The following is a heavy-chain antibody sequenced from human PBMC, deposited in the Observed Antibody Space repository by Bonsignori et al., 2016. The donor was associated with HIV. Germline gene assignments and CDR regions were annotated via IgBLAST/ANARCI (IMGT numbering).Heavy chain of an antibody. CDR3: ARGYESSSGWDYFDY. D-gene: IGHD6-19*01. CDR2: ISYDGTNK. J-gene: IGHJ4*02. V-gene: IGHV3-30-3*01. Sequence: VRQAPGKGLEWVASISYDGTNKYYADSVKGRFTVSRDNSKNTLNLQMNRLRAEDAAVYYCARGYESSSGWDYFDYWGQGTLVTVSS.